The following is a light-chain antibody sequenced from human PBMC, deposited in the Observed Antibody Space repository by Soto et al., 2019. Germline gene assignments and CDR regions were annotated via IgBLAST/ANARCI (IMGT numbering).Light chain of an antibody. CDR1: QDISNY. CDR2: DAS. CDR3: QRYDNLPRT. V-gene: IGKV1-33*01. J-gene: IGKJ1*01. Sequence: DIQMTQSPSSLSASVGDRVTITCQASQDISNYLNWYQQKPGKAPKLLIYDASNLETGFPSRFNESGSGTDVTFTISSLQPEDIATYYYQRYDNLPRTCRQGTKVEIK.